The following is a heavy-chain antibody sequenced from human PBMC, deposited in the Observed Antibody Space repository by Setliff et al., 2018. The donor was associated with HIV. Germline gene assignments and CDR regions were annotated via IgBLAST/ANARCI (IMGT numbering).Heavy chain of an antibody. CDR3: ARDPLASLDPYYFDY. D-gene: IGHD1-26*01. V-gene: IGHV3-30*07. Sequence: GGSLRLSCVASGFTFSTFAMHWVRQAPGKGLEWVSVISYDGSRISYADSVKGRFTISRDDSKNTLFLQLNTLRAEDTAVYYCARDPLASLDPYYFDYWGQGTLVTVSS. CDR1: GFTFSTFA. J-gene: IGHJ4*02. CDR2: ISYDGSRI.